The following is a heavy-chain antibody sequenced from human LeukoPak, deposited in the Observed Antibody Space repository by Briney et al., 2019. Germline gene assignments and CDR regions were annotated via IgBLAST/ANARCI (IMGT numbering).Heavy chain of an antibody. CDR2: IYYGGST. D-gene: IGHD6-19*01. CDR1: GFTFSSYA. J-gene: IGHJ4*02. V-gene: IGHV4-39*01. CDR3: ARHDIPYSGWYPGPLDY. Sequence: TGGSLRLSCAASGFTFSSYAMSWVRQAPGKGLEWIGSIYYGGSTYYSPSLKSRVTISVDTPKNQISLKLSSVTAADTAVYYCARHDIPYSGWYPGPLDYWGQGTLVTVSS.